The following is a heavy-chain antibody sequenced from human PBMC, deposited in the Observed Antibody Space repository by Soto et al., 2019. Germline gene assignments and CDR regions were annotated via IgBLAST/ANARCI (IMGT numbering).Heavy chain of an antibody. J-gene: IGHJ6*02. CDR1: GDSVSSNSAA. CDR3: ARDKSSSSERYYYYGMDV. V-gene: IGHV6-1*01. D-gene: IGHD6-6*01. Sequence: SQTLSLTCAISGDSVSSNSAAWNWIRQSPSRGLEWLGRTYYRSKWYNDYAVSVKSRITINPDTSKNQFSLQLNSVTPEDTAVYYCARDKSSSSERYYYYGMDVWGQGTTVTVSS. CDR2: TYYRSKWYN.